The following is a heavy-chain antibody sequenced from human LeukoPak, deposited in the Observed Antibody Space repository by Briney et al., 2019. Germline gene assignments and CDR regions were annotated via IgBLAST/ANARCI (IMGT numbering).Heavy chain of an antibody. V-gene: IGHV3-48*04. D-gene: IGHD1-26*01. CDR1: GFTFSSYS. CDR3: ARYVGAHFDY. CDR2: ISSSSTTI. J-gene: IGHJ4*02. Sequence: GGSLRLSCAASGFTFSSYSMNWVRQAPGKGLEWISYISSSSTTIHYADSVKGRFTIFRDNAKNLLYLQMDSLRAEDTAVYYCARYVGAHFDYWGQGTLVTVSS.